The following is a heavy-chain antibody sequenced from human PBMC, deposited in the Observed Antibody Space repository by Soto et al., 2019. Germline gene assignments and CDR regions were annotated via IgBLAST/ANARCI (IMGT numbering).Heavy chain of an antibody. Sequence: GGSLRLSCAASGFTFSSYAMNWVRQAPGKGPEWVSAISGRGGSTYYADSVKGRFTIARDNSKNSLYLQRNSRRAEDTAVYYCAKDRDSGWYFDYWGQGTLVTVSS. D-gene: IGHD6-19*01. CDR2: ISGRGGST. CDR1: GFTFSSYA. J-gene: IGHJ4*02. V-gene: IGHV3-23*01. CDR3: AKDRDSGWYFDY.